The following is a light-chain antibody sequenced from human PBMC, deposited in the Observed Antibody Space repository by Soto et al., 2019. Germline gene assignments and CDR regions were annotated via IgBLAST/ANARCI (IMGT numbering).Light chain of an antibody. J-gene: IGLJ1*01. CDR2: EVR. V-gene: IGLV2-14*01. Sequence: QSALTQPASVSGSPGQSITISCTGTSSDVGGYNHVSWYQQYPGKAPKVIIFEVRKRPSGVSNRFSGSKSGDTASLTISGLQAEDEADYYCSSYRSSTTFVFGTGTKLTVL. CDR3: SSYRSSTTFV. CDR1: SSDVGGYNH.